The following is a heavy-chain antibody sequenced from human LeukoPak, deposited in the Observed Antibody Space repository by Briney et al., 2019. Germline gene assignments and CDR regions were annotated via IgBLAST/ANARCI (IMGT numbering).Heavy chain of an antibody. CDR2: INAYNGNT. V-gene: IGHV1-18*01. D-gene: IGHD1-1*01. CDR1: GYTFANYG. J-gene: IGHJ4*02. CDR3: ARAQWYNDY. Sequence: ASVKVSCKTSGYTFANYGITWVRQAPGQGLEWMGWINAYNGNTNYAQKVQGRVTMTTDTSTSTAYMELRSLRSDDTAVYYCARAQWYNDYWGQGTLVTVPS.